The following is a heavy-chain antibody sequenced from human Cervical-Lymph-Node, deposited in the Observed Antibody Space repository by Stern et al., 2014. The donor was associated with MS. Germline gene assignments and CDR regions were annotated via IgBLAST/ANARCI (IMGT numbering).Heavy chain of an antibody. Sequence: VQLLESGPGLVKPSETLSLPCTVSGGSVNRGSYYLSWIRQPPGKGLAWIGYIYYSGTTSYNPSLTSRVTILIDTSKTQFSLKVSSVTAADTAVYYCARIKQSVPAGYFDYWGPGTLVSVSS. D-gene: IGHD6-6*01. V-gene: IGHV4-61*01. CDR2: IYYSGTT. CDR3: ARIKQSVPAGYFDY. CDR1: GGSVNRGSYY. J-gene: IGHJ4*02.